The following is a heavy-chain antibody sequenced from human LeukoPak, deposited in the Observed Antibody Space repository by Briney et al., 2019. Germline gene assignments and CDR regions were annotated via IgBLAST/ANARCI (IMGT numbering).Heavy chain of an antibody. Sequence: SETLSLTCAVYSGSFSGYYWSWIRQPPGKGLEWIGEINHSGSTNYNPSLKSRVTISVDTSKNQFSLKLSSVTAADTAVYYCASAEAGGMQQVDYWGQGTLVTVSS. CDR3: ASAEAGGMQQVDY. J-gene: IGHJ4*02. V-gene: IGHV4-34*01. CDR1: SGSFSGYY. D-gene: IGHD6-13*01. CDR2: INHSGST.